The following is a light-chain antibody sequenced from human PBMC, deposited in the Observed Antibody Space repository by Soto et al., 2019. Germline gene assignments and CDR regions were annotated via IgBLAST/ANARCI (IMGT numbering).Light chain of an antibody. CDR3: SSYTSINTRV. V-gene: IGLV2-14*01. J-gene: IGLJ3*02. CDR1: SSDVGGYNY. CDR2: EVS. Sequence: QSALTQPASVSGSPGQSITISCTGTSSDVGGYNYVSWYQQHPGKAPKLMIYEVSNRPSGVSNRFSGSKSGNTASLTISGLQAEDEDDYYCSSYTSINTRVFGGGTKLTVL.